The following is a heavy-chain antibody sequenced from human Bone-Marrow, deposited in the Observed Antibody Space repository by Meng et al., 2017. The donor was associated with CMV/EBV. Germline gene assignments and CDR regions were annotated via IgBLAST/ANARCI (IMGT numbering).Heavy chain of an antibody. J-gene: IGHJ6*02. CDR2: IIPIFGTA. CDR1: GGTFSSYA. CDR3: ARVRRVRYFDLDYYYGMDV. D-gene: IGHD3-9*01. V-gene: IGHV1-69*05. Sequence: SVKVSCKASGGTFSSYAISWVRQAPGQGLEWMGGIIPIFGTANYAQKFQGRVTITTDESTSTAYMELSSLRSEDTAVYYCARVRRVRYFDLDYYYGMDVWRQGTTVTVSS.